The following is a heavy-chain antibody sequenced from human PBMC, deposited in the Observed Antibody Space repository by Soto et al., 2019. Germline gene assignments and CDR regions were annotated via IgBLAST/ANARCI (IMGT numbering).Heavy chain of an antibody. J-gene: IGHJ5*02. CDR1: GGSISSGGYS. Sequence: QLPLQESGSGLVKPSQTLSLTCAVSGGSISSGGYSWSWIRQPPGKGLEWIGYTYHSGSTYYNPSLKSRVTISVDRSKYQLSLKLSSVTAAYMVVYYCARVPGPWGQGTLVTVSS. V-gene: IGHV4-30-2*01. CDR2: TYHSGST. D-gene: IGHD3-10*01. CDR3: ARVPGP.